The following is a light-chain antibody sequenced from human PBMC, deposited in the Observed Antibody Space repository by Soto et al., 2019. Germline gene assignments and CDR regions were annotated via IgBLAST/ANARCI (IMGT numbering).Light chain of an antibody. J-gene: IGLJ1*01. CDR2: DVS. Sequence: QSVLTQPASVSGSPGQSITISCTGTSSDVGGYNYVSWYQQHPGKAPKLVIYDVSNRPSGISNRFSGSKSGNTASLTISGLQAEDEADYYCSSYTSSSSPYVFGTGTKLTVL. CDR3: SSYTSSSSPYV. V-gene: IGLV2-14*03. CDR1: SSDVGGYNY.